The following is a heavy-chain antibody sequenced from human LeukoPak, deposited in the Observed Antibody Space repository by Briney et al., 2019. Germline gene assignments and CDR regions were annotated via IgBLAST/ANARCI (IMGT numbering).Heavy chain of an antibody. D-gene: IGHD5-18*01. CDR1: GYTFTSYY. Sequence: ASVKVSCKASGYTFTSYYMHWVRQAPGQGLEWMGIINPSGGSTSYAQKFQGRVTMTRDTSTSTVYMELSSLRSEDTAVYYCATAARPWIQLWLPFDYWGQGTLVTVSS. CDR2: INPSGGST. CDR3: ATAARPWIQLWLPFDY. J-gene: IGHJ4*02. V-gene: IGHV1-46*01.